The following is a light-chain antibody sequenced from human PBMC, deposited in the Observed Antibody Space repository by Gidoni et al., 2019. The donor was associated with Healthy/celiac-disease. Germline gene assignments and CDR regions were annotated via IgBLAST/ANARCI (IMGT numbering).Light chain of an antibody. CDR1: QSVSSN. CDR3: QQYNNWPPSSPCS. J-gene: IGKJ2*04. Sequence: EIVMTQSPATLSVSPGERATLSCRASQSVSSNLAWYQQKPGQAPRLLIYGASTRATGIPARFSGSGSGTEFTLTISSLQSEDFAVYYCQQYNNWPPSSPCSFGQGTKLEIK. CDR2: GAS. V-gene: IGKV3-15*01.